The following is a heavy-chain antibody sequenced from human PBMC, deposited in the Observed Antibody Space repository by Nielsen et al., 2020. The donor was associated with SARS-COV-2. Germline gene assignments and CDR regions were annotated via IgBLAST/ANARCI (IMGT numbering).Heavy chain of an antibody. V-gene: IGHV3-48*04. Sequence: GGSLRLSCTASGFTFSSYSMNWVRQAPGKGLEWVSYISSTSSTIYYADSVKGRFTISRDNAKNSLYLQMNSLRAEDTALYYCAKGMSSGPYSNWFDPWGQGTLVTVSS. CDR2: ISSTSSTI. J-gene: IGHJ5*02. CDR1: GFTFSSYS. CDR3: AKGMSSGPYSNWFDP. D-gene: IGHD6-19*01.